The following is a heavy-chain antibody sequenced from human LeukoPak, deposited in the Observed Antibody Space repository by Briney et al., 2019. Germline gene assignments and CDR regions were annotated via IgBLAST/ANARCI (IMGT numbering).Heavy chain of an antibody. CDR2: IYYSGST. CDR1: GGSISSGDYY. Sequence: SQTLSLTCTVSGGSISSGDYYWSWIRQRPGKGLEWIGYIYYSGSTYYNPSLKSRVTISVDTSKNQFSLKLGSVTAADTAVYYCARGGYSGYDFYFDYWGQGTLVTVSS. D-gene: IGHD5-12*01. CDR3: ARGGYSGYDFYFDY. J-gene: IGHJ4*02. V-gene: IGHV4-30-4*01.